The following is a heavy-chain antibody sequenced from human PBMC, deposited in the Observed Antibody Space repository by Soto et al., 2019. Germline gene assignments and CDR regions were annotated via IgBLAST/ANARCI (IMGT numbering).Heavy chain of an antibody. V-gene: IGHV3-23*01. D-gene: IGHD2-2*01. CDR3: AKSTGRPSGLSLYFDD. CDR2: ISTSGGAT. CDR1: GFTFNTYA. Sequence: EVQVLEAGGALVQPGGPLRLSCAASGFTFNTYAMNWVRQAPGKGLEWVSSISTSGGATYYAVSVKGRFTISRDNSNNTLSLQMNSLRAEDTAVYYCAKSTGRPSGLSLYFDDWGQGTLVTVSS. J-gene: IGHJ4*02.